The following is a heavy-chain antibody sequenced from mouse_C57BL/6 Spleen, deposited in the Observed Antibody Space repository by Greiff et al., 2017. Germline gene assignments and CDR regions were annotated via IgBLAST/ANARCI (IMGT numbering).Heavy chain of an antibody. J-gene: IGHJ3*01. Sequence: EVKLMESGGDLVKPGGSLKLSCAASGFTFSSYGMSWVRQTPDKRLEWVATISSGGSYTYYPDSVKGRFTISRDNAKNTLYLQMSSLKSEDTAMYYCARQGLAFAYWGQGTLVTVSA. CDR2: ISSGGSYT. V-gene: IGHV5-6*01. CDR1: GFTFSSYG. D-gene: IGHD3-3*01. CDR3: ARQGLAFAY.